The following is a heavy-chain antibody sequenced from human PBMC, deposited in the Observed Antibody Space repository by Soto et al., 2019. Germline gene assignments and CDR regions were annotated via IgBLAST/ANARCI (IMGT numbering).Heavy chain of an antibody. D-gene: IGHD2-15*01. CDR1: GSTFTSHC. CDR3: VRVGVVGSNSLTNAWFDP. CDR2: IYHGESDT. J-gene: IGHJ5*02. Sequence: ESLKISCMGSGSTFTSHCIGWLRQMPVQGMEWMWLIYHGESDTRYSPSFQGKFTSSADKSIRTAYLQRNSLKASDTAMYYCVRVGVVGSNSLTNAWFDPSSPGALVNVSS. V-gene: IGHV5-51*01.